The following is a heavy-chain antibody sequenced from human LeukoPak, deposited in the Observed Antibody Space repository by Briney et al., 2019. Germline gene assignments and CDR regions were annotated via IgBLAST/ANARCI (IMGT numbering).Heavy chain of an antibody. CDR3: ARDWVYGSGSYYGWFDP. CDR1: GYSISSDYY. D-gene: IGHD3-10*01. V-gene: IGHV4-30-4*01. CDR2: IYYSGST. J-gene: IGHJ5*02. Sequence: SETLSLTCTVSGYSISSDYYWSWIRQPPGKGLEWIGYIYYSGSTYYNPSLKSRVTISVDTSKNQFSLKLSSVTAADTAVYYCARDWVYGSGSYYGWFDPWGQGTLVTVSS.